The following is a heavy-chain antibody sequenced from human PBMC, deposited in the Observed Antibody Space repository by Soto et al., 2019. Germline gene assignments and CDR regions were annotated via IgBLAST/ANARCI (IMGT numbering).Heavy chain of an antibody. V-gene: IGHV3-23*01. CDR3: AKGGGSGPIYYYYGLDV. CDR2: ISGSGVTT. D-gene: IGHD2-15*01. CDR1: GFTFSDYA. J-gene: IGHJ6*02. Sequence: PGGSLRLSCAASGFTFSDYAMIWVRQAPGKGLEWVSAISGSGVTTYYADSVKGRFTISRDNSKNTLYLQITSLSAEDTAVYFCAKGGGSGPIYYYYGLDVWGQGTTVTVSS.